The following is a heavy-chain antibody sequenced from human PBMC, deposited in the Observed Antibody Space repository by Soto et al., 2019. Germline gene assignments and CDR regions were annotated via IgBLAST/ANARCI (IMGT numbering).Heavy chain of an antibody. Sequence: EVQLVESGGGLVQPGGSLRLSCAASGFTFSSYWMSWVRQAPGKGLEWVANIKQDGSEKYYVDSVKGRFTISRDNAKNSLYLEKNKLGAEDTAVDYCANSGGIAVAGYWGQGTLVTVSS. CDR2: IKQDGSEK. CDR3: ANSGGIAVAGY. J-gene: IGHJ4*02. CDR1: GFTFSSYW. V-gene: IGHV3-7*01. D-gene: IGHD6-19*01.